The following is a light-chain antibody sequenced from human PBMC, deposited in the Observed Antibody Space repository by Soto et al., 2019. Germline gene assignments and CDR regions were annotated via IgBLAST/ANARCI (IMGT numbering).Light chain of an antibody. V-gene: IGKV1-6*01. CDR2: SAF. J-gene: IGKJ4*01. Sequence: AIQMTQSPSSLSECVGDRVTITCRASQGITNDLGWYQQKPGKAPKLLIYSAFTLHSGVPSRFSGSGSGTEFTLTISSLQPEDFATYYCLQDYAYPLTFGGGTKVEIE. CDR1: QGITND. CDR3: LQDYAYPLT.